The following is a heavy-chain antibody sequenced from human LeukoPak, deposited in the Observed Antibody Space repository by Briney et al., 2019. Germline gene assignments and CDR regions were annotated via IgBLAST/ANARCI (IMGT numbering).Heavy chain of an antibody. V-gene: IGHV4-59*12. D-gene: IGHD1-26*01. CDR2: IYYSGGT. CDR3: ARVIYRYSGSYSPYYFDY. CDR1: GGSISNYY. Sequence: PSETLSLTCTVSGGSISNYYWSWIRQPPGKGLEWIGYIYYSGGTNYNPSLKSRVTISLDTPENQFSLKLSSVTAADTAVYYCARVIYRYSGSYSPYYFDYWGQGTLVTVSS. J-gene: IGHJ4*02.